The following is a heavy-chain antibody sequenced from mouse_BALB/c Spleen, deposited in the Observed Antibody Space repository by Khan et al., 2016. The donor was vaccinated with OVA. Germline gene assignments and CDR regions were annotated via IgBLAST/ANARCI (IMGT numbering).Heavy chain of an antibody. J-gene: IGHJ3*01. CDR1: GDSITSGY. V-gene: IGHV3-8*02. Sequence: EVQLQESGPSLVKPSQTLSLTCSVTGDSITSGYWSWIRKFPGNKLEYMGYMIYTGYTDYNPSLKSRIAITRHTSKNPYYLQLNSVTAADTATYYCARSTYRYAFAYWGQGTLVTVSA. CDR2: MIYTGYT. D-gene: IGHD2-14*01. CDR3: ARSTYRYAFAY.